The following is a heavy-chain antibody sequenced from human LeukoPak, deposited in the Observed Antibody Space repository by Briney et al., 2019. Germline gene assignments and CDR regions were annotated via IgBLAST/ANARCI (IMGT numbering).Heavy chain of an antibody. D-gene: IGHD1-1*01. CDR1: GYSFTSYW. Sequence: GESLKISCKGSGYSFTSYWIGWVRQMPGKGLGWMGIIYPGDSDTRYSPSFQGQVTISADKSISTAYLQWSSLKASDTAMYYCARQLQLPPSDSYGMDVWGQGTTVTVSS. V-gene: IGHV5-51*01. J-gene: IGHJ6*02. CDR2: IYPGDSDT. CDR3: ARQLQLPPSDSYGMDV.